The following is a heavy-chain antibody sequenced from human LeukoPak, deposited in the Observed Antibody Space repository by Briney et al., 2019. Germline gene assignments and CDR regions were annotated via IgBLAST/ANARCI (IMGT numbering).Heavy chain of an antibody. J-gene: IGHJ5*02. D-gene: IGHD2-2*01. V-gene: IGHV1-18*01. CDR2: ISAYNGNI. Sequence: ASVKVSCKASGYTFTSYGISWVRQAPGQGLEWMGWISAYNGNINYAQKLQGRVTMTTDTSTSTAYMELRSLRSDDTAVYYCARDPQYQLLSDNWFDPWGQGTLVTVSS. CDR1: GYTFTSYG. CDR3: ARDPQYQLLSDNWFDP.